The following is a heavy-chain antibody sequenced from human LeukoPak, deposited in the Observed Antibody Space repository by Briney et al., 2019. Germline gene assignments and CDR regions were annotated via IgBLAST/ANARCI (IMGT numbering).Heavy chain of an antibody. CDR1: GFTFSSYS. V-gene: IGHV3-21*01. D-gene: IGHD5-18*01. CDR3: AREDTGTAGDY. CDR2: ISSSSSYI. J-gene: IGHJ4*02. Sequence: GGSLRLSCAASGFTFSSYSMNWVRQAPGKGLEWVSSISSSSSYIYYADSVKGRFTISRDNAKNSLYLQMNSPRAEDTAVYYCAREDTGTAGDYWGQGTLVTVSS.